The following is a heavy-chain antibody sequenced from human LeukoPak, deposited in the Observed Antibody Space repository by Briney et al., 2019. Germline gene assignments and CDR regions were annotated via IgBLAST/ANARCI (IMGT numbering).Heavy chain of an antibody. J-gene: IGHJ4*02. CDR3: ARDEGCSSTSCYLLFFDY. CDR1: GYTFTGYY. CDR2: INPNSGGT. V-gene: IGHV1-2*02. Sequence: ASVKVSCKASGYTFTGYYMHWVRQAPGQGLEWMGWINPNSGGTNYAQKFQGRVTMTRDTSISTAYMELSRLRSDDTAVYYCARDEGCSSTSCYLLFFDYWGQGTLVTVSS. D-gene: IGHD2-2*01.